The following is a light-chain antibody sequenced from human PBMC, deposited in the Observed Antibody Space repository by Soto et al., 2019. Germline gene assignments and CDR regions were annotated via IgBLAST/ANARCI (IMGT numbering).Light chain of an antibody. J-gene: IGKJ1*01. V-gene: IGKV1-5*03. CDR1: QSISSW. CDR3: QQYNSYPRR. Sequence: DIPMTQSPSTLSASVGDRVTITCRASQSISSWLAWYQQKPGKAPKLLIYKASSLESGVPSRFRGSGSGTERTPTSRSLQPNDFATYYCQQYNSYPRRFGQGTKMEIK. CDR2: KAS.